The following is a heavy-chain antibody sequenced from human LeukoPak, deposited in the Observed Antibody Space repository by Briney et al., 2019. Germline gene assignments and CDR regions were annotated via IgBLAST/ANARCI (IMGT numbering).Heavy chain of an antibody. J-gene: IGHJ6*03. V-gene: IGHV1-18*01. CDR1: GYTFTSYG. CDR3: ARVAETIGGNYYYYYYMDV. Sequence: GASVKVSCKASGYTFTSYGISWVRQAPGQGLEWMGWISAYNGNTNYAQKLQGRVTMTTDTSTSTAYMELRSLRSDDTAVYYCARVAETIGGNYYYYYYMDVWGKGTTVTISS. CDR2: ISAYNGNT. D-gene: IGHD3-3*01.